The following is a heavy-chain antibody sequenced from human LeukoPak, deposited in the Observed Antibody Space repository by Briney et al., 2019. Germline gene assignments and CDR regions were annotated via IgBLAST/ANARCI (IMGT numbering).Heavy chain of an antibody. D-gene: IGHD3-22*01. CDR1: GFTFSSYG. CDR2: ISYDGSNK. Sequence: GSLRLSCAASGFTFSSYGMHWVRQAPGKGLEWVAVISYDGSNKYYADSVKGRFTISRDNSKNTLYLQMNSLRAEDTAVYYCASPYYYDSSGYLPYYGMDVWGQGTTVTVSS. V-gene: IGHV3-30*03. J-gene: IGHJ6*02. CDR3: ASPYYYDSSGYLPYYGMDV.